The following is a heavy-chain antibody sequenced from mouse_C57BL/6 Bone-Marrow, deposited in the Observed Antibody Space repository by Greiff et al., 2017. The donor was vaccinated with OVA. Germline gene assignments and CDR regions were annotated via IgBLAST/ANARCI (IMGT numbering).Heavy chain of an antibody. J-gene: IGHJ2*01. CDR1: GYTFTDYY. V-gene: IGHV1-19*01. Sequence: EVQGVESGPVLVKPGASVKMSCKASGYTFTDYYMNWVKQSHGKSLEWIGVINPYNGGTSYNQKFKGKATLTVDKSSSTAYMELNSLTSEDSAVYYCARSLIYYYEDFDYWGQGTTLTVSS. D-gene: IGHD1-1*01. CDR3: ARSLIYYYEDFDY. CDR2: INPYNGGT.